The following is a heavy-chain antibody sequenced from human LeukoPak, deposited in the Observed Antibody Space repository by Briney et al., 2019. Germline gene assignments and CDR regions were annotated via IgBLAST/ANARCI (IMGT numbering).Heavy chain of an antibody. J-gene: IGHJ6*02. D-gene: IGHD6-13*01. CDR3: AREYYSSSSGFYGMDV. V-gene: IGHV3-64*01. CDR2: ISSNGGST. Sequence: GGSLRLSCAASGFTFSSYAMHWVRQAPGKGLEYVSAISSNGGSTYYANSVKGRFTISRDNSKNTLYLQMGSLRAEDMAVYYCAREYYSSSSGFYGMDVWGQGTTVTVSS. CDR1: GFTFSSYA.